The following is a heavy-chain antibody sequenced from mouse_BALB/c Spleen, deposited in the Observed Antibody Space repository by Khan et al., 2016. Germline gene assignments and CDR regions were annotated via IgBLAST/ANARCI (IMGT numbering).Heavy chain of an antibody. CDR2: ICPGGST. J-gene: IGHJ3*01. Sequence: QVQLKESGPGLVSPSQSLSTTFTVPGFSLTNSGVHWIRQPPGKGLDWPVVICPGGSTDYNSVLMSILIITNDNSQNQVFLKMISLQTDDTAMYYCAREAQAYDAWFASWGQEPLLIVSA. CDR3: AREAQAYDAWFAS. V-gene: IGHV2-9*02. D-gene: IGHD3-2*02. CDR1: GFSLTNSG.